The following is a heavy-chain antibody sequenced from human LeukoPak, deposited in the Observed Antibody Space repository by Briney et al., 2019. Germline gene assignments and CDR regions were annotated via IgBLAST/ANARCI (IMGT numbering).Heavy chain of an antibody. CDR1: GGSINNYY. CDR3: ARVLLYSYGYIDY. Sequence: PSETLSLTCSVSGGSINNYYWTWIRQPAGKGLEWIGHISTLGSTNYNPSLKSRVSMSVDTSKNQFSLKLSPVTAADTAVYYCARVLLYSYGYIDYWGQGTLVTVSS. V-gene: IGHV4-4*07. J-gene: IGHJ4*02. CDR2: ISTLGST. D-gene: IGHD5-18*01.